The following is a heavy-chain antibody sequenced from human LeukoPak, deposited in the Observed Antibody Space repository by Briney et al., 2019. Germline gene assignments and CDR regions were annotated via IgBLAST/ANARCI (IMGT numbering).Heavy chain of an antibody. CDR3: AKSLDFRWNYYLDY. CDR1: GITFSSYA. Sequence: GGSLRLSCAASGITFSSYAMSWVRQAPGKGLEWVSSISGSGGNTYYADSVKGRFTISRDNSKNTLYLQMNSPRVEDTAVYYCAKSLDFRWNYYLDYWGQGTLVTVSS. J-gene: IGHJ4*02. V-gene: IGHV3-23*01. CDR2: ISGSGGNT. D-gene: IGHD1-7*01.